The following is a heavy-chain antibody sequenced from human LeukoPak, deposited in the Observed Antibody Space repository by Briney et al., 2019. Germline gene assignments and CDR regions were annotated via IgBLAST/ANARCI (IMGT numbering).Heavy chain of an antibody. D-gene: IGHD3-22*01. CDR3: ARGTYYYDSSGFYFDY. CDR2: INLNPNSGDT. CDR1: GGTFSSYA. V-gene: IGHV1-2*02. J-gene: IGHJ4*02. Sequence: ASVKVSCKASGGTFSSYAISWVRQAPGQGLEWMGWINLNPNSGDTNYAEKFQGRVTLTRDTSISTAYMELSRLRSDDMAVYYCARGTYYYDSSGFYFDYWGQGTLVTVSS.